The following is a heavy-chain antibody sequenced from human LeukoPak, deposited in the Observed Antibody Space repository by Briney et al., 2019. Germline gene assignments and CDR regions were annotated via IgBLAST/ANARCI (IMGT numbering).Heavy chain of an antibody. J-gene: IGHJ3*01. Sequence: GRSLRLSCAASGFTFSSYAMHWVRQAPGKGLEWVAVISYDGSNKYYADSVKGRFTISRDSSKNTLYLQMNSLGGEDTALYYCAKGRWGLTINNFDLWGQGTMVTVSS. CDR1: GFTFSSYA. D-gene: IGHD7-27*01. CDR2: ISYDGSNK. CDR3: AKGRWGLTINNFDL. V-gene: IGHV3-30*04.